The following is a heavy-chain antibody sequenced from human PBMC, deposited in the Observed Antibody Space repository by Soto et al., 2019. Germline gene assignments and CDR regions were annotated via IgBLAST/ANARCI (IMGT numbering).Heavy chain of an antibody. J-gene: IGHJ1*01. CDR1: GYIFTAYS. V-gene: IGHV1-46*01. CDR3: AREENCRGGTCYSEYFHH. CDR2: VNPSGGSA. D-gene: IGHD2-15*01. Sequence: QVQLVQSGAEVKKPGASVKVSCKTSGYIFTAYSMHWVRQAPGQGLEWMGVVNPSGGSAHYAQSFEGRVNLTRDTSTSTFYMELSRLKSEDTAVYYCAREENCRGGTCYSEYFHHWGQGTLVTDSS.